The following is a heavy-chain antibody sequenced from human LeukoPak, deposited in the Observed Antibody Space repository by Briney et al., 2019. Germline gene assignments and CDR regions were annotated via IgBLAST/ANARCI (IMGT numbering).Heavy chain of an antibody. Sequence: PGVSLRLSCAASGFSFSSYWMHWVRQAPGKGQVWVSHINTDGSSTSYADSVRGRFTISRDNAKNTLYLQMNSLRAEDTAVYYCARGGSHMDYWGQGTLVTVSS. CDR2: INTDGSST. J-gene: IGHJ4*02. CDR1: GFSFSSYW. D-gene: IGHD3-16*01. V-gene: IGHV3-74*01. CDR3: ARGGSHMDY.